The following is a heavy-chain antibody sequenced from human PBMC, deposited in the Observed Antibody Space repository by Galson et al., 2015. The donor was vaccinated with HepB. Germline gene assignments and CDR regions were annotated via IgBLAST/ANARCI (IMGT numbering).Heavy chain of an antibody. V-gene: IGHV3-53*04. CDR1: GFTVSSNY. Sequence: SLRLSCAASGFTVSSNYMSWVRQAPGKGLEWVSIIYSGTSTYYADSVRGRFTISRHNFKNTLYLQMNSLRAEDTAVYYCARGPRYYYDSSGPGYFDYWGQATLVTVSS. CDR2: IYSGTST. J-gene: IGHJ4*02. CDR3: ARGPRYYYDSSGPGYFDY. D-gene: IGHD3-22*01.